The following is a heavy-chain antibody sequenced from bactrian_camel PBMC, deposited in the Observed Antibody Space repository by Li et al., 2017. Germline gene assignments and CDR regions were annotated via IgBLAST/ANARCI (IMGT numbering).Heavy chain of an antibody. Sequence: VQLVESGGGSVQVGGSLRLSCVASRYTACMAWFRQAPGKERERVAAAYTGGGSTLYADSVKGRFTISRDNAKNTIDLQMSSLKPEDTAMYYCAAGSGVILPLDSKEYGLWGQGTQVTVS. J-gene: IGHJ4*01. CDR3: AAGSGVILPLDSKEYGL. D-gene: IGHD2*01. V-gene: IGHV3S40*01. CDR2: AYTGGGST. CDR1: RYTAC.